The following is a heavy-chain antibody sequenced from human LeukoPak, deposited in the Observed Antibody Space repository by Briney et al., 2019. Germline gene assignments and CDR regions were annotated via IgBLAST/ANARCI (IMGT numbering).Heavy chain of an antibody. D-gene: IGHD3-16*01. J-gene: IGHJ5*02. Sequence: SQTLSLTCTVSGGSISSGDYYWSWIRQPPGKGLEWIGYIYYSGSTYYNPSLKSRVTISVDTSKNQFSLKLSSVTAADTAVYYCATYTEDYSGPAFAPWGQGTLVIVSS. CDR2: IYYSGST. V-gene: IGHV4-30-4*01. CDR1: GGSISSGDYY. CDR3: ATYTEDYSGPAFAP.